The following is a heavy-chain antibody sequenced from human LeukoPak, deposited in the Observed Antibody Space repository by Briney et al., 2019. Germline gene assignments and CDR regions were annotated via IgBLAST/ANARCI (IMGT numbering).Heavy chain of an antibody. J-gene: IGHJ4*02. Sequence: GRSLRLSCAASGFTFSSYGMHWVRQAPGKGLVGVAVIWYDGSNKYYADSVKGRFTSSRDNSKNTLYLQMSSLRAEDRAVYYCARDPYDGGKGPFDYWGQGTLVTVSS. CDR2: IWYDGSNK. CDR1: GFTFSSYG. V-gene: IGHV3-33*01. D-gene: IGHD4-23*01. CDR3: ARDPYDGGKGPFDY.